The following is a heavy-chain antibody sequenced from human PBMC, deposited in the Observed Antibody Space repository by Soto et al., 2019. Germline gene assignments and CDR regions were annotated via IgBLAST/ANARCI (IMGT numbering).Heavy chain of an antibody. CDR3: AKVPRDFEWLLELDYFDY. D-gene: IGHD3-9*01. J-gene: IGHJ4*02. CDR2: ISAAGGTT. CDR1: GFTFDTNG. V-gene: IGHV3-23*01. Sequence: PGGSLRLSCAASGFTFDTNGMTWVRQAPGKGLEWVSAISAAGGTTYYADPVKGRFTISRDNSKNMLYLQMNSLRAEDTAVYYCAKVPRDFEWLLELDYFDYWGQGTPVTVSS.